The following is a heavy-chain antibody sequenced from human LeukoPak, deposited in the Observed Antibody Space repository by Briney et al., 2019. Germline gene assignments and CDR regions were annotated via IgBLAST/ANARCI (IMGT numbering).Heavy chain of an antibody. CDR1: GGSISSGDYY. D-gene: IGHD3-16*02. V-gene: IGHV4-30-4*01. Sequence: PSQTLSLTCTVSGGSISSGDYYWSWIHQPPGKGLEWIGYIYYSGSTYYNPSLKSRLTISLDTSKNQFSLRLSSVTAADTAVYYCARDRYGQRIFDYWGQGTLVTVSS. J-gene: IGHJ4*02. CDR3: ARDRYGQRIFDY. CDR2: IYYSGST.